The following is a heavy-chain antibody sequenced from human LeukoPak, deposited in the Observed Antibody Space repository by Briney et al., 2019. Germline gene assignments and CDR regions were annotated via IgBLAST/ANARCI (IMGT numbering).Heavy chain of an antibody. J-gene: IGHJ5*02. V-gene: IGHV3-48*03. Sequence: GGSLRLSCAASGFTFSSYEMNWVRQAPGKGLEWVSYISTSGTTIYYADSVKGRFTISRDNAKKSLYLQMNSLRAEDTAVYYCARINWLDPWGQGTLVTVSS. CDR1: GFTFSSYE. CDR2: ISTSGTTI. CDR3: ARINWLDP.